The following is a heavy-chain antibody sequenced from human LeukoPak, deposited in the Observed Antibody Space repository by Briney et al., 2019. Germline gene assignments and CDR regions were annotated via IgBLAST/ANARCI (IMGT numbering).Heavy chain of an antibody. V-gene: IGHV3-74*01. CDR1: GFTFSSYW. Sequence: GGSLRLSCAASGFTFSSYWMHWVRQAPGKGLVWVSRINSDGSSTSYADSVKGRFTISRDNAKNTLYLQMSSLRAEDTAVYYCARGVGIVVVVAGYEFDPWGQGTLVTVSS. CDR2: INSDGSST. J-gene: IGHJ5*02. D-gene: IGHD2-15*01. CDR3: ARGVGIVVVVAGYEFDP.